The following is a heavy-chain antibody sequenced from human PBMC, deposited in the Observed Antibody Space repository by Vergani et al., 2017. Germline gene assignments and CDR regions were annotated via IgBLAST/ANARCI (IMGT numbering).Heavy chain of an antibody. CDR2: ISYDGSNK. CDR3: AKDRGSCSSTSCYYFDY. D-gene: IGHD2-2*01. Sequence: QVQLVESGGGVVQPGRSLRLSCAASGFTFSSYGMHWVRQAPGKGLEWVAVISYDGSNKYYADSVKGRFTISRDNSKNTLYLQMNSLRAEDTAVYYCAKDRGSCSSTSCYYFDYWGQGTLVTVSS. J-gene: IGHJ4*02. V-gene: IGHV3-30*18. CDR1: GFTFSSYG.